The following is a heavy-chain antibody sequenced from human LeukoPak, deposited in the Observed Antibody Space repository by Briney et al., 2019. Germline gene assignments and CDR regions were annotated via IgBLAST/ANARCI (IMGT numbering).Heavy chain of an antibody. CDR2: VNPNSGGT. D-gene: IGHD1-26*01. CDR1: GYTFSDYY. V-gene: IGHV1-2*02. J-gene: IGHJ3*02. Sequence: ASVKVSCKASGYTFSDYYMHWVRQAPGQGLEWMGWVNPNSGGTNYAQKFQGRFTMTRDTSINTGYMELSRLRSDDTAVYYCARPIRGSYVEDAFDMWGQGTMVAVSA. CDR3: ARPIRGSYVEDAFDM.